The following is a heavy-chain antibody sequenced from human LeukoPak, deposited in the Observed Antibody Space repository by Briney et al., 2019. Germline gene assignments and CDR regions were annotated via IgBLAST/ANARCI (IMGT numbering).Heavy chain of an antibody. D-gene: IGHD3-16*01. Sequence: GGSLRLSCAASGFTFSSYAMSWVRQAPGKGLEWVSAISGSGGSTYYADSVKGRFTISRDNSKNTLYLQMNGLGAEDTAVYYCARELNGYGYYFFDYWGPGTLVTVSS. J-gene: IGHJ4*02. CDR2: ISGSGGST. CDR3: ARELNGYGYYFFDY. V-gene: IGHV3-23*01. CDR1: GFTFSSYA.